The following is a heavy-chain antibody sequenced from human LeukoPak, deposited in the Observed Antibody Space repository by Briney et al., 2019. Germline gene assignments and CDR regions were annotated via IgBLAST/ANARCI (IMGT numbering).Heavy chain of an antibody. V-gene: IGHV1-8*01. CDR3: ARRPSKYYDILTGYYRSEFDY. CDR2: MNPDSGNT. CDR1: GYTFTSYD. D-gene: IGHD3-9*01. J-gene: IGHJ4*02. Sequence: GASVKVSCKASGYTFTSYDINWVRQATGQGLEWMGRMNPDSGNTGYAQKFQGRVTMTRNTSISTAYMELSSLRSEDTAVYYCARRPSKYYDILTGYYRSEFDYWGQGTLVTVSS.